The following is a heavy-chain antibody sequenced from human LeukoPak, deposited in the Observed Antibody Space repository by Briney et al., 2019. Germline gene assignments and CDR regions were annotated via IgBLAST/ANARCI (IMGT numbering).Heavy chain of an antibody. J-gene: IGHJ4*02. CDR1: GGSISSYY. D-gene: IGHD2-15*01. CDR3: ARHGGYIPYFDY. CDR2: IYYSGST. Sequence: PSETLSLTCTVSGGSISSYYWSWIRQPPGKGLEWIGYIYYSGSTNYNSSLKSRVTISVDTSKNQFSLKLSSVTAADTAMYYCARHGGYIPYFDYWGQGTLVTVSS. V-gene: IGHV4-59*08.